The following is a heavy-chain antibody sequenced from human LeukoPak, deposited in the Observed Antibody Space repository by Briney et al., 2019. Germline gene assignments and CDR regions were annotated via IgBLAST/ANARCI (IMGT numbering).Heavy chain of an antibody. CDR3: ARGPHYYDSSSYEYWYFDL. V-gene: IGHV3-21*01. CDR1: GFTFSSYS. Sequence: PGGSLRLSCAASGFTFSSYSMNWVRQAPGKGLEWVSSISSSSSYIYYADSVKGRFTISRDNAKNSLYLQMNSLRAEDTAVYYCARGPHYYDSSSYEYWYFDLWGRGTLVTVSS. CDR2: ISSSSSYI. D-gene: IGHD3-22*01. J-gene: IGHJ2*01.